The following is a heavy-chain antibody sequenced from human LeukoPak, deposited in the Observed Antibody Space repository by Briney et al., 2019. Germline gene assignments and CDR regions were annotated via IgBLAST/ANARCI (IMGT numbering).Heavy chain of an antibody. V-gene: IGHV3-23*01. CDR1: GFTFNNYA. CDR3: AKEMSYYDSSGYLD. Sequence: GGSLRLSCAASGFTFNNYAINWVRQAPGKGLEWVSAISGSGGSTYYADSVKGRFTISRDNSKNTLYLQMNSLRAEDTAVYYCAKEMSYYDSSGYLDWGQGTLVTVSS. D-gene: IGHD3-22*01. J-gene: IGHJ4*02. CDR2: ISGSGGST.